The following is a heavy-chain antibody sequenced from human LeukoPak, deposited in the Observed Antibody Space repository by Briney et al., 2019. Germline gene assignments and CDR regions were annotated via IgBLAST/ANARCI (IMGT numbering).Heavy chain of an antibody. V-gene: IGHV4-34*01. J-gene: IGHJ4*02. D-gene: IGHD1-26*01. CDR3: AGGRWELLFDY. CDR2: INHSGST. CDR1: GGSFSGYY. Sequence: SETLSLTCAIYGGSFSGYYWSWIRQPPGKGLEWIGEINHSGSTNYNPSLKSRVTISLDTSKNQFSLKLSSVTAADTAVYYCAGGRWELLFDYWGQGTLVTVSS.